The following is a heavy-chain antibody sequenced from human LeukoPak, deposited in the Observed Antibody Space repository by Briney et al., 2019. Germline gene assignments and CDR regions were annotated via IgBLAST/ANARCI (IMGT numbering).Heavy chain of an antibody. CDR2: INHSGST. CDR3: ARADCGGDCDDAFDI. CDR1: GGSFSGYY. V-gene: IGHV4-34*01. J-gene: IGHJ3*02. D-gene: IGHD2-21*02. Sequence: SETLSLTCAVYGGSFSGYYWSWIRQPPGKGLEWIGEINHSGSTNYNPSLKSRVTISVDTSKNQFSLKLSSVTAADTAVYYCARADCGGDCDDAFDIWGQGTMVTVSS.